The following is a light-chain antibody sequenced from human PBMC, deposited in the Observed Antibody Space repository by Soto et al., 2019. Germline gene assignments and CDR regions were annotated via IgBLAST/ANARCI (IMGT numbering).Light chain of an antibody. CDR3: QQYNDLST. CDR1: QNIGDW. CDR2: KAS. J-gene: IGKJ4*01. Sequence: DIQMTQSPSTLSASVGDRVTIACRASQNIGDWLAWYQQKPGKAPNLLIYKASTLESGVPSRFSGSGSGTEFTLAISSLQPEDFATYDCQQYNDLSTFGGGTKVEI. V-gene: IGKV1-5*03.